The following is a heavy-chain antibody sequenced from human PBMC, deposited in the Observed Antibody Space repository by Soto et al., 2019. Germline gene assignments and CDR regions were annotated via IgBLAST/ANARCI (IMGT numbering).Heavy chain of an antibody. CDR1: GFTFSSYG. Sequence: GGSLRLSCAASGFTFSSYGMHWVRQAPGKGLEWVAVIWYDGSNKYYADSVKGRFTISRDNSKNTLYLQMNSLRAEDTAVYYCARDGTYYDFWSGLYYFDYWGQGTLVTVSS. D-gene: IGHD3-3*01. J-gene: IGHJ4*02. V-gene: IGHV3-33*01. CDR3: ARDGTYYDFWSGLYYFDY. CDR2: IWYDGSNK.